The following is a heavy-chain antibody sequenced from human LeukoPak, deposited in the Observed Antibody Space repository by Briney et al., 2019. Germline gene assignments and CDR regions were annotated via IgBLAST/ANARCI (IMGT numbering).Heavy chain of an antibody. Sequence: PGGSLRPSCTASGFSFSSNWMTWVRQAPGKGLEWVANIKQDGSEKQYVDSVKGRITISRDNAKNSLYLQVNSLRAEDTAVYYCARGRAWIDYWGQGTLVTVSS. J-gene: IGHJ4*02. CDR2: IKQDGSEK. D-gene: IGHD1-1*01. CDR3: ARGRAWIDY. V-gene: IGHV3-7*05. CDR1: GFSFSSNW.